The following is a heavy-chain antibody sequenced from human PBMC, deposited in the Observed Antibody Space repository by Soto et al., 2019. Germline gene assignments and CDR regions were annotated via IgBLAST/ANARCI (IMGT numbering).Heavy chain of an antibody. D-gene: IGHD4-17*01. Sequence: SETLSLTCTVSGGSVLNGGYYWNWIRQRPGEGLQWIGKIFFSGDTHYSPALKSRLFISIDTSKNQFSLKLSSVTAADTDIYYCDRHNYGGMLDYWGQGTLVTVSA. CDR3: DRHNYGGMLDY. V-gene: IGHV4-31*03. CDR1: GGSVLNGGYY. J-gene: IGHJ4*02. CDR2: IFFSGDT.